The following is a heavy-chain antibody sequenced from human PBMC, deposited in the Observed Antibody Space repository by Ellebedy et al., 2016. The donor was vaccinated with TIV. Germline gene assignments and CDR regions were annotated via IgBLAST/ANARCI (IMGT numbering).Heavy chain of an antibody. V-gene: IGHV3-7*01. Sequence: GGSLRLXXAASGFTFNNYWMSWVRQAPGKGLEWVANIKQDGSEKHYVDSVKGRFTISRDNSKNTLYLQMNSLRAEDTAVYYCAKAPLIAVAGYDYWGQGTLVTVSS. CDR2: IKQDGSEK. D-gene: IGHD6-19*01. CDR1: GFTFNNYW. J-gene: IGHJ4*02. CDR3: AKAPLIAVAGYDY.